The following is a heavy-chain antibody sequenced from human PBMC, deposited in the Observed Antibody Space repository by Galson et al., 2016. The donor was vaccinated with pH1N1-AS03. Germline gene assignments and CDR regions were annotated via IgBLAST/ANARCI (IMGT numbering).Heavy chain of an antibody. CDR3: ARALRSRYYFDN. D-gene: IGHD3-22*01. J-gene: IGHJ4*02. Sequence: ETLSLTCTASNGSISTYYWSWIRQPPGKGPEWIGYIYYGGRTNYNPSLKSRVTISVDPPKNQFSLKLNFVTTADTAVYFCARALRSRYYFDNWGQGTLIAVSS. V-gene: IGHV4-59*01. CDR1: NGSISTYY. CDR2: IYYGGRT.